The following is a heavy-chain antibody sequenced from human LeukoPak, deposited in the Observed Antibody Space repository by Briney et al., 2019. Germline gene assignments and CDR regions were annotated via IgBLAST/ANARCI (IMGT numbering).Heavy chain of an antibody. Sequence: SETLSLTCSVSGGSISGYYWSRIRQPPGKGLEWIAYVSYSGNTNYTPSLKNRVSISVDTSKNRFSLQLRSVTAADTAFYYCARAGRFTSGRSYFFDNWGQGTLVTVS. CDR3: ARAGRFTSGRSYFFDN. CDR2: VSYSGNT. V-gene: IGHV4-59*13. CDR1: GGSISGYY. D-gene: IGHD3-3*01. J-gene: IGHJ4*02.